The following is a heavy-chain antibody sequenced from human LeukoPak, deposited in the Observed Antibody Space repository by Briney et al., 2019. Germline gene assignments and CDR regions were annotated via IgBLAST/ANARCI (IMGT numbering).Heavy chain of an antibody. J-gene: IGHJ6*03. D-gene: IGHD3-22*01. V-gene: IGHV4-34*01. CDR3: ARVGPGYYYDSSGYFHYYYYMDV. CDR2: INHSGST. Sequence: SETLSLPCAVYGGSFRGYYWSWIRQPPGKGLEWIGEINHSGSTNYNPSLKSRVTISVDTSKNQFSLKLSSVTAADTAVYYCARVGPGYYYDSSGYFHYYYYMDVWGKGTTVTVSS. CDR1: GGSFRGYY.